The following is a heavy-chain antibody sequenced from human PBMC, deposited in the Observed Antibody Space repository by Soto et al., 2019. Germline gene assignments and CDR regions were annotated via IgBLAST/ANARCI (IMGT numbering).Heavy chain of an antibody. J-gene: IGHJ6*03. D-gene: IGHD2-15*01. V-gene: IGHV4-39*01. CDR2: IYYSGST. CDR3: VRLSRIYYFYMDV. CDR1: GGSISSSSYY. Sequence: SETLSLTCTVSGGSISSSSYYWGWIRQPPGKGLEWIGSIYYSGSTYYNPSLKSRVTISVDTSNNQFSLRLSSVTAADTAVYYCVRLSRIYYFYMDVWGKGTTVTVSS.